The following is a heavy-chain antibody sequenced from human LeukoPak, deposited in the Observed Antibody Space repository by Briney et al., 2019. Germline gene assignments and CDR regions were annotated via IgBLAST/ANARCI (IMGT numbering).Heavy chain of an antibody. CDR3: ARSNYYDSSGYESPFDY. D-gene: IGHD3-22*01. CDR2: IYTSGST. Sequence: SETLSLTCTVSGGSISSGSYYWSWIRQPAGKGLEWIGRIYTSGSTNYNPSLKSRVTISVDTSKNQFSLKLSSVTAADTAVYYCARSNYYDSSGYESPFDYWGQGILVTVSS. CDR1: GGSISSGSYY. J-gene: IGHJ4*02. V-gene: IGHV4-61*02.